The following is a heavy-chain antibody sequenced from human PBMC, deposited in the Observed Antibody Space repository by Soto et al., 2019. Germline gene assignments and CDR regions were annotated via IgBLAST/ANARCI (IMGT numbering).Heavy chain of an antibody. J-gene: IGHJ6*02. D-gene: IGHD3-9*01. CDR3: ATQRPKILTGYYNYYYYYGMDV. Sequence: ASVKVSCKVSGYTLTELSMHWVRQAPGKGLEWMGGFDPEDGETIYAQKFQGRVTMTEDTSTDTAYMELSSLRSEDTAVYYCATQRPKILTGYYNYYYYYGMDVWGQGTTVTVSS. V-gene: IGHV1-24*01. CDR2: FDPEDGET. CDR1: GYTLTELS.